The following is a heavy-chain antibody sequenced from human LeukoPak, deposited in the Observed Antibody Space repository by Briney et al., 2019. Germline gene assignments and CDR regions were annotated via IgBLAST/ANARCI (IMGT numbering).Heavy chain of an antibody. CDR1: GYTFTSYA. D-gene: IGHD6-19*01. CDR2: INAGNGNT. CDR3: ARDSSGWSNLDY. V-gene: IGHV1-3*01. J-gene: IGHJ4*02. Sequence: ASVKVSCKVSGYTFTSYAMHWVRQAPGQRLEWMGWINAGNGNTKYSQKFQGRVTITRDTSASTAYMELSSLRSEDTAVYYCARDSSGWSNLDYWGQGTLVTVSS.